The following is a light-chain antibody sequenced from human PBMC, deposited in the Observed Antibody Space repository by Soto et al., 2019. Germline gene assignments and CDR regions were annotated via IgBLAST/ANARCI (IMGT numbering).Light chain of an antibody. Sequence: QAVVTQEPSFSVSPGRTVTLTCGLTSGSVSTSYYPSWYQQTSGQAPRTLIYNTNTRSSGVPDRFSGSILGNKAALTITGAQADDESDYYCVLYMGSGLWVFGGGTKLTVL. CDR2: NTN. CDR1: SGSVSTSYY. CDR3: VLYMGSGLWV. J-gene: IGLJ3*02. V-gene: IGLV8-61*01.